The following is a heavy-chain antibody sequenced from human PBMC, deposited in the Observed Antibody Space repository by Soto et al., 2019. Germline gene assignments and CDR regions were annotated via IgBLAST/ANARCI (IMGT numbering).Heavy chain of an antibody. CDR2: INPSGGST. CDR1: GYIFTSYY. Sequence: GASVKVSCKASGYIFTSYYMHWVRQAPGQGPEWMGIINPSGGSTSYTQKFQGRVTMTRDTSTSIVYMELSSLRSEDTAVYYCARGYCSGGTCYNFDYWGQGTLVTVSS. D-gene: IGHD2-15*01. J-gene: IGHJ4*02. CDR3: ARGYCSGGTCYNFDY. V-gene: IGHV1-46*01.